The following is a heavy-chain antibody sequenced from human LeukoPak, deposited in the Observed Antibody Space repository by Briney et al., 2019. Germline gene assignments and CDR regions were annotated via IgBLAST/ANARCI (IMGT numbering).Heavy chain of an antibody. V-gene: IGHV3-30*02. CDR1: GFTFSSYG. J-gene: IGHJ4*02. CDR2: IRYDGSKK. CDR3: AKDRPPQYDSGTYSDY. Sequence: PGGSLRLSCVASGFTFSSYGIHWIRQAPGKGLEWVAFIRYDGSKKFYSASVKGRFTVSRDNSKNTLYLQMNSLRTEVTAVYFCAKDRPPQYDSGTYSDYWGQGTLVTVSS. D-gene: IGHD3-10*01.